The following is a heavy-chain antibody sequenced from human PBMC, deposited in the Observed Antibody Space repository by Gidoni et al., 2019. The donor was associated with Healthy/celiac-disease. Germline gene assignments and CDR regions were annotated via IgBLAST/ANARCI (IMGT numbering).Heavy chain of an antibody. CDR1: GFTFSSYS. Sequence: EVQLVESGGGLVKPGGSLRLSCAASGFTFSSYSLNWVRQAPGKGMEWVSSISSSSSYIYYADSVKGRFTISRENAKNSLYLQMNSLRAEDTAVYYCARDIGDAYCGGDCYSGYDYWGQGTLVTVSS. V-gene: IGHV3-21*01. J-gene: IGHJ4*02. CDR2: ISSSSSYI. D-gene: IGHD2-21*01. CDR3: ARDIGDAYCGGDCYSGYDY.